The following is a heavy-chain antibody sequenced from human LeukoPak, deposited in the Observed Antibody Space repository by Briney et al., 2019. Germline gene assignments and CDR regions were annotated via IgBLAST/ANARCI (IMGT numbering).Heavy chain of an antibody. Sequence: SETLSLTCTVSGGSISSYYWSWIRQPPGKGLEWIGYINYSGSTNYNPSLKSRVTISVDMPKNQFSLKLGSVCASDTAGYHCATSIAVANDAFDIWGQGTMVTVSS. CDR3: ATSIAVANDAFDI. V-gene: IGHV4-59*01. D-gene: IGHD6-19*01. CDR2: INYSGST. J-gene: IGHJ3*02. CDR1: GGSISSYY.